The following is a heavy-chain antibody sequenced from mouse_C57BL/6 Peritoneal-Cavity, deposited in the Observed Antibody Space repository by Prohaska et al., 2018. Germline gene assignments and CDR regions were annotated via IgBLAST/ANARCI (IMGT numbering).Heavy chain of an antibody. CDR2: INPDISTI. V-gene: IGHV4-1*01. CDR1: GIDFSRYW. Sequence: EVKLLQSGGGLVQPGGSLKLSCAASGIDFSRYWMSWVRRAPVKGLECIVEINPDISTINYAPSLKDKVIISRDKAKNTLYLQMSKVRSEDTALYYCASSNSYAMDYWGQGTSVTVSS. CDR3: ASSNSYAMDY. J-gene: IGHJ4*01. D-gene: IGHD2-5*01.